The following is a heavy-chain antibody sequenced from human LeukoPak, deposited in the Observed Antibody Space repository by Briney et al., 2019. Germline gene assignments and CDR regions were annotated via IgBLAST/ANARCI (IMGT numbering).Heavy chain of an antibody. J-gene: IGHJ6*02. CDR3: VRVGDFWSGYPNYYYGMDV. Sequence: GGSLRLSCAASGFTVSSNYMSWVRQAPGKGLEWVSVIYSGGSTYYADSVKGRFTISRDNSKNTLYLQMNSLRAEDTDVYYCVRVGDFWSGYPNYYYGMDVWGQGTTVTVSS. D-gene: IGHD3-3*01. CDR1: GFTVSSNY. CDR2: IYSGGST. V-gene: IGHV3-66*02.